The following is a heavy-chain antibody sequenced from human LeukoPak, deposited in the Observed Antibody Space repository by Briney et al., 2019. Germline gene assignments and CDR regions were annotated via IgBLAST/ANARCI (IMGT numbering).Heavy chain of an antibody. D-gene: IGHD6-19*01. Sequence: GGSLRLSCAASGFTFSSYSMNWVRQAPGKGLEWVSSISSSSSNIYYADSGKGRFTISRDNAENSLYLQMNSMRAEDTAVYYCARDKXPRGGWYSGWGQGTLVTVSS. V-gene: IGHV3-21*03. CDR2: ISSSSSNI. CDR1: GFTFSSYS. CDR3: ARDKXPRGGWYSG. J-gene: IGHJ4*02.